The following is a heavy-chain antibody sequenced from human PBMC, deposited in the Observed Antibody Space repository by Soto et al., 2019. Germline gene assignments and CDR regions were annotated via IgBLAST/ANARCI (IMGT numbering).Heavy chain of an antibody. J-gene: IGHJ5*02. CDR2: IIPVFGTV. V-gene: IGHV1-69*06. CDR3: AKFDPLGELLWFDP. D-gene: IGHD3-16*01. Sequence: QEQLVQSGAEVKKPGSSVKVSCRASGGTFSNYAISWVRQAPGRGLEWMGGIIPVFGTVVYAQKLQGRVTITVDNSTRMAYMELSSLRSDDTAAYYCAKFDPLGELLWFDPWGQGTLVTGSS. CDR1: GGTFSNYA.